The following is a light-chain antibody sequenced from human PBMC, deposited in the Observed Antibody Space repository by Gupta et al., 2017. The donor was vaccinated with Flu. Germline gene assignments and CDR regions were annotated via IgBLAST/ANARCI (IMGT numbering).Light chain of an antibody. J-gene: IGLJ2*01. CDR2: EDN. Sequence: NFMLTQPHSVSESPGKTVTISCTRSSGSIASNYVQWYQQRPGSSPTTVIYEDNQRPSGIPGRFSGSIDSSSNTASLTISGLETEDEADYYCQSSDSSSRVALGGGTKLTVL. CDR1: SGSIASNY. V-gene: IGLV6-57*01. CDR3: QSSDSSSRVA.